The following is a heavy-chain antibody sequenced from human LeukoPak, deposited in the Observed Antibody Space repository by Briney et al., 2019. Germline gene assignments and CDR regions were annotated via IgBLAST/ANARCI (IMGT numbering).Heavy chain of an antibody. Sequence: PGGSLRLSCAASGFTFSNYWMHWVRQAPGKGLVWVSRINSDGINTSYADSVKGRFTISRENAKNSLYLQMNSLRAGDTAVYYCARVRKYSGYYSWYFDLWGRGTLVTVSS. CDR2: INSDGINT. J-gene: IGHJ2*01. V-gene: IGHV3-74*01. D-gene: IGHD5-12*01. CDR1: GFTFSNYW. CDR3: ARVRKYSGYYSWYFDL.